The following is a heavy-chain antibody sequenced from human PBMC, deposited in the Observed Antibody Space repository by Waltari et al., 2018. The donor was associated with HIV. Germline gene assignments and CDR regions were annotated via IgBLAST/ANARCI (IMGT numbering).Heavy chain of an antibody. CDR1: GYTFTSYG. D-gene: IGHD5-12*01. CDR3: GRAGDIVATTGGEDHGSMDV. Sequence: QVQLVQSGAEAKKPGASVKVSCKASGYTFTSYGISWVRQAPGHGLGWMGWISAYNGNTNNALKRRSRVTNTTDTSTSTAYTVLRSRTPADTAVEYRGRAGDIVATTGGEDHGSMDVWGKGTTVTVSS. CDR2: ISAYNGNT. V-gene: IGHV1-18*01. J-gene: IGHJ6*04.